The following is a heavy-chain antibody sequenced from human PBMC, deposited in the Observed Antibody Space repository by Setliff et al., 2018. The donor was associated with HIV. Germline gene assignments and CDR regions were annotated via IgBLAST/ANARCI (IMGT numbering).Heavy chain of an antibody. Sequence: SETLSLTCTVSGGSISSSSYYWGWIRQPPGKGLEWIGSIYYSGSTYYNPSLKSRVTISVDTSKNQFSLKLSSVTAADTAVYYCARSPHGYFDWSHDAFDIWGQGTRGTV. J-gene: IGHJ3*02. D-gene: IGHD3-9*01. CDR2: IYYSGST. CDR3: ARSPHGYFDWSHDAFDI. V-gene: IGHV4-39*07. CDR1: GGSISSSSYY.